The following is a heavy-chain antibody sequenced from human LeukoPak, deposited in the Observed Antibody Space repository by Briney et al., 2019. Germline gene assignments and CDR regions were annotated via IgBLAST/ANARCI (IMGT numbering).Heavy chain of an antibody. CDR3: ASAPGIAAAGPTPDY. V-gene: IGHV4-34*01. D-gene: IGHD6-13*01. CDR2: INHSGST. CDR1: GGSFSGYY. Sequence: SETLSLTCAVYGGSFSGYYWSWIRQPPGKGLEWIGEINHSGSTNYNPSLKSRVTISVDTSKNQFSLKLSSVTAADTAVYYCASAPGIAAAGPTPDYWGQGTLVTVSS. J-gene: IGHJ4*02.